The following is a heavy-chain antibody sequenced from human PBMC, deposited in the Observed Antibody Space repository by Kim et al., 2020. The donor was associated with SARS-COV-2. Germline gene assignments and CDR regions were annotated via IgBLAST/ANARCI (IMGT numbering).Heavy chain of an antibody. V-gene: IGHV3-13*04. CDR3: ARRTAAAVNWYFDL. CDR1: GFTFSSYD. Sequence: GGSLRLSCAASGFTFSSYDMHWVRQATGKGLEWVSGIGPAGDTYYPGSVKGRFTISRENAKNSLYLQMNSLRAGDTAGCYCARRTAAAVNWYFDLWGRGTLVTVSS. D-gene: IGHD6-13*01. J-gene: IGHJ2*01. CDR2: IGPAGDT.